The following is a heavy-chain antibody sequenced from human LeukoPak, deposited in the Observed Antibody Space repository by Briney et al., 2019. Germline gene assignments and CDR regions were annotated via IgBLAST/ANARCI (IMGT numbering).Heavy chain of an antibody. CDR2: IYSGGGT. CDR1: GFTVSSNY. D-gene: IGHD3-16*02. Sequence: GGSLRLSCAASGFTVSSNYMSWVRQAPGKGLEWVSVIYSGGGTYYADSVKGRFTISRHNSKNTLYLQMNSLRAEDTAVYYCASHDYVWGSYRPDAFDIWGQGTMVTVSS. V-gene: IGHV3-53*04. J-gene: IGHJ3*02. CDR3: ASHDYVWGSYRPDAFDI.